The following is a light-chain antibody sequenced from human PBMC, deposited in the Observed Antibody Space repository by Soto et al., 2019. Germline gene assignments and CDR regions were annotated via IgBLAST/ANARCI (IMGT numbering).Light chain of an antibody. CDR2: DVS. Sequence: QSVLTQPASVSGSPGQSITIPCTGTSSDIGGYNYVSWYLQHPGKAPKLMIYDVSNRPSGVSNRFSGSKSGNTASLIISGLQAEDEADYYCSSYTSSVSRYVFGGGTKLTVL. CDR1: SSDIGGYNY. V-gene: IGLV2-14*01. CDR3: SSYTSSVSRYV. J-gene: IGLJ2*01.